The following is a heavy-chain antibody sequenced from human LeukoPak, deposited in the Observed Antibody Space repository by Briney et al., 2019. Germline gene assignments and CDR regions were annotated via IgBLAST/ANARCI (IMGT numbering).Heavy chain of an antibody. D-gene: IGHD2-2*01. CDR2: IDDSGSA. CDR1: GGSFSGYY. CDR3: ARIVVPAAMIGY. V-gene: IGHV4-59*01. J-gene: IGHJ4*02. Sequence: SETLSLTCAVYGGSFSGYYWSWIRQPPGKGLEWIGYIDDSGSANYNPSLKSRVTISGDTSKNQFYLRLRFVTAADTAVYYCARIVVPAAMIGYWGQGTLVTVSS.